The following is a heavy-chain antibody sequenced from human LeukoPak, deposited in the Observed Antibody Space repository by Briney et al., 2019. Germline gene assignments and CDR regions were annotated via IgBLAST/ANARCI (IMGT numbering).Heavy chain of an antibody. CDR2: IYYSGST. CDR3: AGGGPMIQRDEPNVDRGFDX. CDR1: GGSISSSSYY. V-gene: IGHV4-39*07. J-gene: IGHJ4*02. D-gene: IGHD1-14*01. Sequence: SETLSLTCTVSGGSISSSSYYWGWIRQPPGKGLEWIGSIYYSGSTYYNPSLKSRVTISVDTSKNQFSLKLSSVTAADTAVYYCAGGGPMIQRDEPNVDRGFDXXGQGTLXTVSS.